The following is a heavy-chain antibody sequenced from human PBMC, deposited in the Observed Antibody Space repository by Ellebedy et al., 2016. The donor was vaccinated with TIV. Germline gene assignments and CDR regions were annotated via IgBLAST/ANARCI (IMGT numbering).Heavy chain of an antibody. J-gene: IGHJ3*02. CDR1: GLTFSSHA. Sequence: PGGSLRLSCAASGLTFSSHAMSWVRQAPGKGLEWVSSISGSGGNTYYADSVKGRFTISRDNSKDTLYLQVNSLRAEDTAVYYCARDQVGVGPAFDIWGQGTMVTGSS. D-gene: IGHD1-26*01. V-gene: IGHV3-23*01. CDR2: ISGSGGNT. CDR3: ARDQVGVGPAFDI.